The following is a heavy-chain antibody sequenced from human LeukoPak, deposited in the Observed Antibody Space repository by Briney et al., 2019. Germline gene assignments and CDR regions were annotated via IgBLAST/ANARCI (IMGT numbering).Heavy chain of an antibody. CDR2: INWSGGST. CDR3: AKNGDRGAYCSGGSCYPYYYYNMDV. D-gene: IGHD2-15*01. CDR1: GFTFDDYG. J-gene: IGHJ6*03. V-gene: IGHV3-20*04. Sequence: GGSLRLSCAASGFTFDDYGMSWVRQAPGKGLEWVSGINWSGGSTGYADSVKGRFTISRDNAKNSLYLQMNSLRAEDTAIYYCAKNGDRGAYCSGGSCYPYYYYNMDVWGKGTTVTISS.